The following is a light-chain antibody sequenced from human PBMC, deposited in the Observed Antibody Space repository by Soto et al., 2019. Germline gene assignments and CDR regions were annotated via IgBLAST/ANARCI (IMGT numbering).Light chain of an antibody. CDR1: QSISSW. CDR2: RAS. Sequence: DIQMTQSPSTLSASVGDRVTITCRASQSISSWLAWYQQKPGKAPKLLIYRASSLQSGVPSRFSGSGSGTEFTLTISSLQPDDSATYYCLQYNSYPWTFGQGTNVEIK. J-gene: IGKJ1*01. CDR3: LQYNSYPWT. V-gene: IGKV1-5*03.